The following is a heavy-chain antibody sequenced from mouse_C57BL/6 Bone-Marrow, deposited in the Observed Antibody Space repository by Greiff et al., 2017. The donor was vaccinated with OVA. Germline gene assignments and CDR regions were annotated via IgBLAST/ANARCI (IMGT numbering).Heavy chain of an antibody. V-gene: IGHV1-76*01. J-gene: IGHJ2*01. Sequence: VKLMESGAELVRPGASVKLSCKASGYTFTDYYINWVKQRPGQGLEWIARIYPGSGNTYYNEKFKGKATLTAEKSSSTAYMQLSSLTSEDSAVYFCAINWDGDYFDYWGQGTTLTVSS. D-gene: IGHD4-1*01. CDR3: AINWDGDYFDY. CDR2: IYPGSGNT. CDR1: GYTFTDYY.